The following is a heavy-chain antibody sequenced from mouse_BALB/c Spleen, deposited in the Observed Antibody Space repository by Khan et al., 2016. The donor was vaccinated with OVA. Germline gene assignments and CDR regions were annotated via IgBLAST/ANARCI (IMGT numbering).Heavy chain of an antibody. Sequence: EVKLLESGPGLVKPSQSLSLTCTVTGYSITSDYAWNWIRQFPGNKLEWMGFISYSGNTTYNPSLKSRFPITRDTSQNQFFLQLNAVTTEDTATYYCAIVYGGDFDYWGQGTSLTVSS. D-gene: IGHD1-1*01. CDR3: AIVYGGDFDY. CDR2: ISYSGNT. J-gene: IGHJ2*02. V-gene: IGHV3-2*02. CDR1: GYSITSDYA.